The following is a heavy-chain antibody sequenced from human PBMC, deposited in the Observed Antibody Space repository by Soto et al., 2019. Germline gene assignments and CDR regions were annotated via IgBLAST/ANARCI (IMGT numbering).Heavy chain of an antibody. J-gene: IGHJ2*01. Sequence: SVKVSCKASGCSFRTYAINWVRQAPGQGLEWMGGIIPMLAAPTYAQKFQGRLTITADESTTTVYMELSSLTSEDPAVYYCARVGPPSPSVIWFFDLWGRGTLVTVSS. D-gene: IGHD2-21*01. V-gene: IGHV1-69*13. CDR3: ARVGPPSPSVIWFFDL. CDR2: IIPMLAAP. CDR1: GCSFRTYA.